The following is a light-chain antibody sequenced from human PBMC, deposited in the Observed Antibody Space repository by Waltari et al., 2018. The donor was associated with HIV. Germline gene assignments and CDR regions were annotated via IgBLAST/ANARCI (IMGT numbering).Light chain of an antibody. V-gene: IGLV3-21*03. CDR2: DDG. Sequence: SYVLTQPPSGSVAPGKAATISCGGNNSGSKSVQWYQQKPVQAPVLVIYDDGHRPWGIPERFSGSNSGNTATLTIARVEAGDEAHYYCQVWDITSDRPVFGGGTKLTVL. CDR3: QVWDITSDRPV. J-gene: IGLJ2*01. CDR1: NSGSKS.